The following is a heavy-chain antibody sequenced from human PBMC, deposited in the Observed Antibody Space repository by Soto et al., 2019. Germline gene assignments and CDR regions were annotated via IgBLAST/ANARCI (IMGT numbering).Heavy chain of an antibody. D-gene: IGHD6-19*01. CDR2: IYPGDSYT. V-gene: IGHV5-51*01. CDR3: ERTSTAGIAVAGSDY. CDR1: GYSFTSYW. J-gene: IGHJ4*02. Sequence: GESLKISCKGSGYSFTSYWIGWVRQMPGKGLEWMGIIYPGDSYTNYSPSFQGHVTISADKSISTAYLQWSSLKASDTAMYYCERTSTAGIAVAGSDYWGQGTLVTVSS.